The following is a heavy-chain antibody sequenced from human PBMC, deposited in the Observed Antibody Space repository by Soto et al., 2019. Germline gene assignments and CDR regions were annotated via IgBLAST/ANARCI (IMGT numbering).Heavy chain of an antibody. CDR3: AKDREMATHYYYYYGMDV. CDR1: GFTFSSYA. CDR2: ISGSGGST. V-gene: IGHV3-23*01. J-gene: IGHJ6*02. Sequence: PGGSLRLSCAASGFTFSSYAMSWVRQAPGKGLEWVSAISGSGGSTYYADSVKGRFAISRDNSKNTLYLQMNSLRAEDTAVYYCAKDREMATHYYYYYGMDVWGQGTTVTVS. D-gene: IGHD5-12*01.